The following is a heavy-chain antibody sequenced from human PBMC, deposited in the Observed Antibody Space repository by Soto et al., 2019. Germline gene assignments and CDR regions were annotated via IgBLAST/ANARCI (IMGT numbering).Heavy chain of an antibody. CDR3: ARDLSWGSNWYYYMDV. D-gene: IGHD7-27*01. Sequence: EVQLVESGGGLVQPGGPLRLSCATSGFILSACAMNGVRQAPGKGLEWVSYISSSSGVIDYADSVKGRFTVSRDNARNSLYLQMNSLRAEDTAVHYCARDLSWGSNWYYYMDVWGKGTTVTVSS. CDR2: ISSSSGVI. CDR1: GFILSACA. J-gene: IGHJ6*03. V-gene: IGHV3-48*01.